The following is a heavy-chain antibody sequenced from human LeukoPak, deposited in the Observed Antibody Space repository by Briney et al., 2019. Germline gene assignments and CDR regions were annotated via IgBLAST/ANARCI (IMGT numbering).Heavy chain of an antibody. J-gene: IGHJ4*02. D-gene: IGHD6-19*01. V-gene: IGHV1-18*04. Sequence: VASVKVSCKASGYTFTSYGISWVRQAPGQGLEWMGWISAYNGNTNYAQKLQGRVTMTTDTSTSTAYMELRSLRSDDTAVYYCARDLVPKYGSGWLASGYWGQGTLVTVSS. CDR1: GYTFTSYG. CDR3: ARDLVPKYGSGWLASGY. CDR2: ISAYNGNT.